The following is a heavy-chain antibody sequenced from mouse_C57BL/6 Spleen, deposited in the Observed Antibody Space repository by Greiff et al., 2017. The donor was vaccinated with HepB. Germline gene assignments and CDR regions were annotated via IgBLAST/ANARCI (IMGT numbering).Heavy chain of an antibody. CDR2: ISYDGSN. D-gene: IGHD2-4*01. Sequence: EVQLQQSGPGLVKPSQSLSLTCSVTGYSITSGYYWNWIRQFPGNKLEWMGYISYDGSNNYNPSLKNRISITRDTSKNQFFLKLNSVTTEDTATYYCARGDYDDDYWGQGTTLTVSS. CDR1: GYSITSGYY. V-gene: IGHV3-6*01. J-gene: IGHJ2*01. CDR3: ARGDYDDDY.